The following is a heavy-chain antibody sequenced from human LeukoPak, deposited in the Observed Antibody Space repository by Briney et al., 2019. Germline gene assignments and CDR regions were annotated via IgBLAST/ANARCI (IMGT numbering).Heavy chain of an antibody. D-gene: IGHD2-2*02. Sequence: GGSLRLSCVASGFTFSSYSMNWVRQAPGKGREWVSYISSISSTIYYADSVKGRFTISRDNAKNSLYLQTNRLRAEHTAVYYCASAHCSSTTCYTPTHIGYWGQGTLVTVPS. J-gene: IGHJ4*02. V-gene: IGHV3-48*01. CDR3: ASAHCSSTTCYTPTHIGY. CDR1: GFTFSSYS. CDR2: ISSISSTI.